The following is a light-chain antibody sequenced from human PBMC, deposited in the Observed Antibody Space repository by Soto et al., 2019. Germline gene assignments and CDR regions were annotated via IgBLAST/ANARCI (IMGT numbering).Light chain of an antibody. CDR3: MQALQTPPT. V-gene: IGKV2-28*01. Sequence: DIVLTQSPLSLPVTPGEPASISCRSSQSLLDSNGYDSLDWYLQKPGQSPQLLIYLGSNRASGGPARFSGRGSGTDFTLKISRVEADDVGVYYCMQALQTPPTFGQGTKVEIK. CDR1: QSLLDSNGYDS. CDR2: LGS. J-gene: IGKJ1*01.